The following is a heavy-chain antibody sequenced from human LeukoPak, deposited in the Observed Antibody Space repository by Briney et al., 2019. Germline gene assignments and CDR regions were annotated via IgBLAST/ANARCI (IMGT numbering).Heavy chain of an antibody. CDR2: IFHDGSA. CDR3: ARRRSGSSSEFDP. CDR1: GDSISSNHW. Sequence: SGTLSLTCAVSGDSISSNHWWTWVRQPPGKGLEWIGEIFHDGSANYKPSLKTRVTISLDKSKNELSLGLTSVTAADTAVYYCARRRSGSSSEFDPWGQGTLVTVSS. D-gene: IGHD6-6*01. V-gene: IGHV4-4*02. J-gene: IGHJ5*02.